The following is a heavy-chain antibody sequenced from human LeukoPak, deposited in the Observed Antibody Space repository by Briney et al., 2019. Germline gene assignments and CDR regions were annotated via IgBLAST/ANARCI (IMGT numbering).Heavy chain of an antibody. D-gene: IGHD1-14*01. J-gene: IGHJ4*02. CDR3: ARDGPARATDLDY. CDR1: GFTFSDNW. Sequence: GGSLTLSCRISGFTFSDNWMTRVRQAPGKGLEWVANIREDGTERYYVDSVNGRFTVSRDNAKNSLYLEMYNLRVEDTAVYYCARDGPARATDLDYWGQGTLVTVSS. V-gene: IGHV3-7*03. CDR2: IREDGTER.